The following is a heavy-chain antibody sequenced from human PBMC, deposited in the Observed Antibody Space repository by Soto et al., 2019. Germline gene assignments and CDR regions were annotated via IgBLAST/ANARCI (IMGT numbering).Heavy chain of an antibody. CDR2: MNPSSGNT. J-gene: IGHJ4*02. D-gene: IGHD2-21*02. Sequence: ASVKVSCKASGYTFSSYDISWVRQATGQGLEWMGWMNPSSGNTGYVQKFQGRVTMTRDTSTSTAYMEVTSLTSDDTAVYYCARTRLCGGDCYSAYYFDFWGQGALVTVSS. CDR1: GYTFSSYD. CDR3: ARTRLCGGDCYSAYYFDF. V-gene: IGHV1-8*01.